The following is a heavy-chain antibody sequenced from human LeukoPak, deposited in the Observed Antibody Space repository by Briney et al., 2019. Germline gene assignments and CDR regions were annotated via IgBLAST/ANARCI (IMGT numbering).Heavy chain of an antibody. V-gene: IGHV1-69*01. CDR1: GGTFSSYA. CDR2: IIPIFGTA. Sequence: SVKVSCKASGGTFSSYAISWVRQAPGQGLEWMGGIIPIFGTANYAQKFQGRVTITADESTSTAYMELSSLRSEDTAVYYCARARAQCSSTSCYRFDYWGQGTLVTVSS. D-gene: IGHD2-2*02. J-gene: IGHJ4*02. CDR3: ARARAQCSSTSCYRFDY.